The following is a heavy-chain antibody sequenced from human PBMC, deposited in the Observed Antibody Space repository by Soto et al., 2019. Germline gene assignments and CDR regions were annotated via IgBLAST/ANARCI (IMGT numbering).Heavy chain of an antibody. CDR1: GYSFTSYW. CDR2: IWPGDSDT. Sequence: PGESLKISCKASGYSFTSYWIGWVRQMPGKGLEYMGIIWPGDSDTRYSPSFQGQVTMSADKSINTAYLQWRSLKASDTAMYYCATLDCAGGSCFPFDHWGQGSLVTVSS. D-gene: IGHD2-15*01. J-gene: IGHJ4*02. V-gene: IGHV5-51*01. CDR3: ATLDCAGGSCFPFDH.